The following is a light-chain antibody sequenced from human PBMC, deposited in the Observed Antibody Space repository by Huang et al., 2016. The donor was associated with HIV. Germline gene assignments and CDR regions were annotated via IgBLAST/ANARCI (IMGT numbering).Light chain of an antibody. CDR3: QQLNSYPET. Sequence: IQLTQSPSSLSASVGDRVIITCRASQGISSYLAWYQQKPGKAPKLLIYAASTLQSGVPSIFSGSGAGTDFTLTISSLQPEDFATYYCQQLNSYPETFGQGTKVEIK. J-gene: IGKJ1*01. CDR2: AAS. V-gene: IGKV1-9*01. CDR1: QGISSY.